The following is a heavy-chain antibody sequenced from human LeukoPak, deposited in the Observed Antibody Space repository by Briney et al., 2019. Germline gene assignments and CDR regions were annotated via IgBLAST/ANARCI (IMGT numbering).Heavy chain of an antibody. V-gene: IGHV3-23*01. J-gene: IGHJ6*03. CDR1: GLTFSTYG. D-gene: IGHD3-10*01. CDR2: ISGSGGST. Sequence: GGSLRLSCAASGLTFSTYGMSWVRQAPGKGLEWVSVISGSGGSTYYADSVKGRFTISRDNSKNTLYLQMNSLRAEDTAVYYCAKDTQSPAYGSGRRDYYMDVWGKGTTVTISS. CDR3: AKDTQSPAYGSGRRDYYMDV.